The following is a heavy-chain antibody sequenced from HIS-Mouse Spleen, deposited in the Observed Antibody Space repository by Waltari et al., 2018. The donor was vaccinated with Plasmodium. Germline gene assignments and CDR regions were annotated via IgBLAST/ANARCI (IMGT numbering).Heavy chain of an antibody. CDR3: ARDHNWNYDY. J-gene: IGHJ4*02. CDR1: GFTFSTYS. Sequence: EVQLVESGGGLVKPGGSLRLSCAASGFTFSTYSMNWVRQAPGKGLEWVSSISSSSSYTYYADSGKGRFTISRDNAKNSLYLQMSSLRAEDTAVYYCARDHNWNYDYWGQGTLVTVSS. V-gene: IGHV3-21*01. CDR2: ISSSSSYT. D-gene: IGHD1-7*01.